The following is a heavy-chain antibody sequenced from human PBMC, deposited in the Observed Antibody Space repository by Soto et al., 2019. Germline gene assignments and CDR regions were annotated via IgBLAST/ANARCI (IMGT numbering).Heavy chain of an antibody. J-gene: IGHJ4*02. CDR3: ARYVVVYGVLVVAATRLRY. CDR1: GFTFSSYS. Sequence: EVQLVESGGGLVQPGGSLRLSCAASGFTFSSYSMNWVRQAPGKGLEWVSYISSSSTTRYYKDSVKGRFTISRDNAKSPLYLQMNGLRAEDTAVYCCARYVVVYGVLVVAATRLRYWGQGTLVTVSS. V-gene: IGHV3-48*01. CDR2: ISSSSTTR. D-gene: IGHD2-15*01.